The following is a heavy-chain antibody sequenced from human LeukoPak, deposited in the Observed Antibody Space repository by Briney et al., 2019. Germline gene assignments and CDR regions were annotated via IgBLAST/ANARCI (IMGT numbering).Heavy chain of an antibody. Sequence: GASVKVSCKASGYTFTGYYMHWVRQAPGQGLEWMGWINPNSDGTNYAQKLQGRVTMTRDTSISTAYMELSRLRSDDTAVYYCARVRSWTYFDYWGQGTLVTVSS. J-gene: IGHJ4*02. CDR1: GYTFTGYY. CDR2: INPNSDGT. CDR3: ARVRSWTYFDY. D-gene: IGHD6-13*01. V-gene: IGHV1-2*02.